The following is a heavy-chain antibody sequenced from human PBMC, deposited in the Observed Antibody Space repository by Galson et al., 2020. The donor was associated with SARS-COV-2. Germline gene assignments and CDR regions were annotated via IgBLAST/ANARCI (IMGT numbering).Heavy chain of an antibody. CDR3: ARRSPHSLDCGGDCPSFDP. J-gene: IGHJ5*02. Sequence: GESLKISCKGSGYSFTSYWIGWVRQMPGKGLEWMGIIYPGDSDTRYSPSFQGQVTISADKSISTAYLQWSSLKASDTAMYYCARRSPHSLDCGGDCPSFDPWGQGTLVTVSS. CDR2: IYPGDSDT. V-gene: IGHV5-51*01. D-gene: IGHD2-21*02. CDR1: GYSFTSYW.